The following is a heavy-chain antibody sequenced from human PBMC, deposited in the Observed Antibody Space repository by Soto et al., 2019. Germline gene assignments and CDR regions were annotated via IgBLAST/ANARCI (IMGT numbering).Heavy chain of an antibody. J-gene: IGHJ5*02. CDR3: ARAYSSSSYWFDP. Sequence: TLSLTCTVSGGSISSGDYYWSWIRQPPGKGLEWIGYIYYSGSTYYNPSLKSRVTISVNTSKNQFSLKLRTVTAANKAVYYCARAYSSSSYWFDPWGQGTLVTVSS. CDR1: GGSISSGDYY. V-gene: IGHV4-30-4*08. D-gene: IGHD6-13*01. CDR2: IYYSGST.